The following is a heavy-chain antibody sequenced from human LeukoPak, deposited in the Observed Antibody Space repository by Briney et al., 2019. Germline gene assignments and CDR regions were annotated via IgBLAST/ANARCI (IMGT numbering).Heavy chain of an antibody. CDR3: ARVNDFWSGHYYYYGMDV. V-gene: IGHV3-7*01. CDR1: GFTFSSYG. Sequence: GGSLRLSCAASGFTFSSYGMHWVRQAPGKGLEWVANIKQDGSEKYYVDSVKGRFTISRDNAKNSLYLQMNSLRAEDTAVYYCARVNDFWSGHYYYYGMDVWGQGTTVTVSS. CDR2: IKQDGSEK. J-gene: IGHJ6*02. D-gene: IGHD3-3*01.